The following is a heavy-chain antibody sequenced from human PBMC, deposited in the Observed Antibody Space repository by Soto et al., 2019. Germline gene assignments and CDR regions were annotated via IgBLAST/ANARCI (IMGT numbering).Heavy chain of an antibody. CDR3: ARSGYYYDSSGYYPDY. CDR2: IYPGDSDT. D-gene: IGHD3-22*01. Sequence: GESLKISCKGSGYSFTSYWIGWVRQMPGKGLEWMEIIYPGDSDTRYSPSFQGQVTISADKSISTAYLQWSSLKASDTAMYYCARSGYYYDSSGYYPDYWGQGTLVTAPQ. J-gene: IGHJ4*02. CDR1: GYSFTSYW. V-gene: IGHV5-51*01.